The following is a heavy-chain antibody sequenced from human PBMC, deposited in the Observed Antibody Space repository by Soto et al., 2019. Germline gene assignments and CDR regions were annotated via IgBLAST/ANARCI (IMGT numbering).Heavy chain of an antibody. J-gene: IGHJ5*02. CDR2: IYYSGST. CDR3: ARDRAYDYGDTRGWFDP. CDR1: GGSISSYY. V-gene: IGHV4-59*01. Sequence: QVQLQESGPGLVKPSETLSLTCTVSGGSISSYYWSWIRQPPGKGLEWIGYIYYSGSTNYNPSLKSRVTISVDTSKNQFSLKLSSVTAADTAVYYCARDRAYDYGDTRGWFDPWGQGTLVTVSS. D-gene: IGHD4-17*01.